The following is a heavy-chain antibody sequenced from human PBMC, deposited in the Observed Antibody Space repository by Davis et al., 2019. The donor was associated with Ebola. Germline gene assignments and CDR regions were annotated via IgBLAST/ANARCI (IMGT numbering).Heavy chain of an antibody. CDR3: ARGQSGSSSNSYYFDY. J-gene: IGHJ4*02. CDR1: GDSVSSNSAA. CDR2: TYYRSKWYN. V-gene: IGHV6-1*01. Sequence: HSQTLSLTCAISGDSVSSNSAAWNWIRQSPSRGLEWLGRTYYRSKWYNDYAVSVKSRITINPDTSKNQFSLQLNSVTPEDTAVYYCARGQSGSSSNSYYFDYWGQGTLVTVSS. D-gene: IGHD6-6*01.